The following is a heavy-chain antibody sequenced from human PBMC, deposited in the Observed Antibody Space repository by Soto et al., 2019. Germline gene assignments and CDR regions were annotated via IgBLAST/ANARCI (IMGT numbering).Heavy chain of an antibody. CDR2: IYWDDDK. J-gene: IGHJ5*02. Sequence: QITLKESGPTLVKPTQPLTLTCTFSVFSLTTRGVGVGWIRQPPGKALECLALIYWDDDKRYSPSLQSRLSITKDTSKNQVVLTMTNVDPVDTATYYCAHIPNYYQYDWFDPWGQGTLVSVSS. V-gene: IGHV2-5*02. D-gene: IGHD3-16*01. CDR3: AHIPNYYQYDWFDP. CDR1: VFSLTTRGVG.